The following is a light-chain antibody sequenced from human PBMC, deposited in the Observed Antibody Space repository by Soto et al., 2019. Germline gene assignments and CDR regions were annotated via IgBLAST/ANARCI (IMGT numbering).Light chain of an antibody. J-gene: IGLJ1*01. Sequence: QSALTQPASVSGSPGQSITISCTGTSSDVGGYNHVSWYQHHPGKAPKRIIYEVTKRPSGVSHRFSGSKSGDTASLTISVREDEEEDDYYYSSHTASTSRIFGTGTKLTVL. CDR3: SSHTASTSRI. CDR1: SSDVGGYNH. CDR2: EVT. V-gene: IGLV2-14*01.